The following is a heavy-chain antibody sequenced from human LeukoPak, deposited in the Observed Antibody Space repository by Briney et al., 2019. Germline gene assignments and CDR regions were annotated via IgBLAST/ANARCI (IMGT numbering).Heavy chain of an antibody. V-gene: IGHV4-39*01. J-gene: IGHJ5*02. CDR2: IYYSGST. CDR1: GGSISSSYY. CDR3: ARRDGGYSSSWSQYNWFDP. D-gene: IGHD6-13*01. Sequence: NPSETLSLTCTVSGGSISSSYYWGWIRRPPGKGLEWIGSIYYSGSTYYNPSLKSRVTISVDTSKNQFSLKLSSVTAADTAVYYCARRDGGYSSSWSQYNWFDPWGQGTLVTVSS.